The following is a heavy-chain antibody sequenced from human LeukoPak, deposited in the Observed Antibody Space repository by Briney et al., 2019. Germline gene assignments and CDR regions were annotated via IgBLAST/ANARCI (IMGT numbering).Heavy chain of an antibody. CDR1: GFTFRNYA. CDR3: AKDGADFGENGWFDP. V-gene: IGHV3-64D*09. CDR2: ISSNGGST. Sequence: GGSLRLSCSASGFTFRNYAIHWVRQAPGKGLEYGSVISSNGGSTYFADSVKGRFTISRDNSKNTVHLQMSSLRPEDTAVYYCAKDGADFGENGWFDPWGQGTLVTVSS. D-gene: IGHD3-10*01. J-gene: IGHJ5*02.